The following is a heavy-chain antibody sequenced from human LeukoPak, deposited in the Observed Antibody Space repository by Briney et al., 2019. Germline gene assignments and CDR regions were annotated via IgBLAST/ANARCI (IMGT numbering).Heavy chain of an antibody. J-gene: IGHJ6*02. D-gene: IGHD6-19*01. CDR3: AKSYSSGWYGNYYYYYGMDV. V-gene: IGHV3-30*18. CDR1: GFTFSSYG. Sequence: GGSLRLSCAASGFTFSSYGMRWVRQAPGKGLEWVAVISYDGSNKYYADSVKGRFTISRDNSKNTLYLQMNSLRAEDTAVYYCAKSYSSGWYGNYYYYYGMDVWGQGTTVTVSS. CDR2: ISYDGSNK.